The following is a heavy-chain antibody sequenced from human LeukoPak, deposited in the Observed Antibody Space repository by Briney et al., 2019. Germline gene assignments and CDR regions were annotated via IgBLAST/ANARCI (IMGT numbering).Heavy chain of an antibody. CDR3: ARQYSSSEAFDI. CDR2: IYYSGST. CDR1: GGSISSSSYY. Sequence: SETLSLTCTVSGGSISSSSYYWGWIRQPPGKGLEWIGSIYYSGSTYYNPSLKSRVTISVDTSKNQFSLKLSSVTAADTAVYYCARQYSSSEAFDIWGQGTMVTVSS. V-gene: IGHV4-39*01. D-gene: IGHD6-6*01. J-gene: IGHJ3*02.